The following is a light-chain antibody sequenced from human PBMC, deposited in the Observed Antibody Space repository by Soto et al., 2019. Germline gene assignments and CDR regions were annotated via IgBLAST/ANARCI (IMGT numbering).Light chain of an antibody. CDR3: PSYDHSLRWV. CDR2: GNS. V-gene: IGLV1-40*01. J-gene: IGLJ2*01. Sequence: QSVLTQPPSVSGAPGQRVTISCTGSSSNIGAGYDVHWYQQLPGTAPKLLIYGNSNRPSGVPDRFSGSKSCTSASLAITGLQAEDGAEYFRPSYDHSLRWVFGGGTQLTVL. CDR1: SSNIGAGYD.